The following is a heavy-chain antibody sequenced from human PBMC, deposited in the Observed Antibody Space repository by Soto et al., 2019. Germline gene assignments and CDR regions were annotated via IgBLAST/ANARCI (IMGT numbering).Heavy chain of an antibody. CDR2: IWYDGSNK. CDR3: ARDGAEVLRFLEGLSRSYYYGMDV. CDR1: GFTFSSYG. J-gene: IGHJ6*02. D-gene: IGHD3-3*01. V-gene: IGHV3-33*01. Sequence: GGSLRLSCAASGFTFSSYGMHWVRQAPGKGLEWVAVIWYDGSNKYYADSVKGRFTISRDNSKNTLYLQMNSLRAEDTAVYYCARDGAEVLRFLEGLSRSYYYGMDVWGQGTTVTVSS.